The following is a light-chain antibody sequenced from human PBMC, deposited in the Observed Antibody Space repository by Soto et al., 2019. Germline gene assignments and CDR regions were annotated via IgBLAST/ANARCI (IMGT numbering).Light chain of an antibody. J-gene: IGLJ2*01. Sequence: QSVLTQPASVSGSPGQSITISCTGTSSDLGSYPYVSWYQQHPGKAPKLMLYDVDSRPSGVSNRFSGSKSGNTASLTISGLQAEDEADYYCGSYTTSSTVVFGGGTQLTVL. CDR1: SSDLGSYPY. CDR2: DVD. V-gene: IGLV2-14*03. CDR3: GSYTTSSTVV.